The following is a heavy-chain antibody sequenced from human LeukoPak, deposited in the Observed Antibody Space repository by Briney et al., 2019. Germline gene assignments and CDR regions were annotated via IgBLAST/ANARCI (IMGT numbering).Heavy chain of an antibody. CDR1: GFTFSSYG. D-gene: IGHD2-21*02. CDR3: AKDIDPTSDVVVTAGAFDI. V-gene: IGHV3-9*01. J-gene: IGHJ3*02. CDR2: ISWNSGSI. Sequence: PGGSLRLSCAASGFTFSSYGMHWVRQAPGKGLEWVSGISWNSGSIGYADSVKGRFTISRDNAKNSLYLQMNSLRAEDTALYYCAKDIDPTSDVVVTAGAFDIWGQGTMVTVSS.